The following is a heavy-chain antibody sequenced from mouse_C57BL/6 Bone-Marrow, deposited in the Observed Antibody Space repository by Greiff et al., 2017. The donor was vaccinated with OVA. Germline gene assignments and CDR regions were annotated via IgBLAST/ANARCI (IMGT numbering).Heavy chain of an antibody. D-gene: IGHD2-2*01. V-gene: IGHV1-82*01. CDR3: SRASYYGYDGY. J-gene: IGHJ2*01. Sequence: QVQLQQSGPELVKPGASVKISCKASGYAFSSSWMNWVKQRPGKGLEWFGRIYPGDGDPNYNGKFKGKATLTADKSYSTASMQLSSLTYEDSAVYFCSRASYYGYDGYWGKGTTLTVAS. CDR2: IYPGDGDP. CDR1: GYAFSSSW.